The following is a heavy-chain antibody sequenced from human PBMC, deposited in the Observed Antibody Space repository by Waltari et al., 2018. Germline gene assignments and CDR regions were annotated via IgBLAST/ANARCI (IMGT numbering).Heavy chain of an antibody. V-gene: IGHV3-48*01. CDR3: ASSQLDWNYQNYYYMDV. CDR1: GFTFSSYS. D-gene: IGHD1-7*01. J-gene: IGHJ6*03. CDR2: ISSSTSTI. Sequence: EVQLVESGGGLVQPGRSLRLSCAASGFTFSSYSMNWVRQAPGKGLEWVSYISSSTSTIYYANSVKGRFTISRDNVKNALYLQMNSLRAEDTAVYYWASSQLDWNYQNYYYMDVWGKGTTVTVSS.